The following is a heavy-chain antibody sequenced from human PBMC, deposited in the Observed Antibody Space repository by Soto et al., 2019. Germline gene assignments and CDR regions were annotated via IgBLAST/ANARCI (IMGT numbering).Heavy chain of an antibody. CDR2: IFYSGST. CDR3: ARHLTYCSAGSCYSDFPYYGMDV. V-gene: IGHV4-39*01. D-gene: IGHD2-15*01. Sequence: SETLSHTCTVSGGSISSSSYYWGWIRQPPGKGLEWIGSIFYSGSTYYNPSLKSRVTISVDTSKNQFSLKLSSVTAADTAVYYCARHLTYCSAGSCYSDFPYYGMDVWGQGTTVTVSS. CDR1: GGSISSSSYY. J-gene: IGHJ6*02.